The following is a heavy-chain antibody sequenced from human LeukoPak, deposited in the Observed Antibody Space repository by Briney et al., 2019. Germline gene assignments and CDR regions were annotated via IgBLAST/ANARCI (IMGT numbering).Heavy chain of an antibody. CDR3: ARADNRIVAVTSDTYDY. CDR2: ISAYNGNT. CDR1: GYIFTSYG. D-gene: IGHD2-21*02. J-gene: IGHJ4*02. V-gene: IGHV1-18*01. Sequence: GASVKVSCKASGYIFTSYGFSWVRQAPGQGLEWLGWISAYNGNTNYPQKFQGRVTMTTDTSTTTAYMELRSLRSDDTAVYFCARADNRIVAVTSDTYDYWGQGTLVTVSS.